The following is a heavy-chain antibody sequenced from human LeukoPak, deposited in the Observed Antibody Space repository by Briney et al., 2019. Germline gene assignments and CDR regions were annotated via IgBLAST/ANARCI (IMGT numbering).Heavy chain of an antibody. CDR3: ARVFGYSYGYGGAFDI. J-gene: IGHJ3*02. D-gene: IGHD5-18*01. CDR1: GYTFTSYG. V-gene: IGHV1-46*01. CDR2: INLSGGST. Sequence: ASVKVSCKASGYTFTSYGISWVRQAPGQGLEWMGIINLSGGSTSYAQKFQGRVTMTRDTSTSTVYMELSSLRSEDTAVYYCARVFGYSYGYGGAFDIWGQGTMVTVSS.